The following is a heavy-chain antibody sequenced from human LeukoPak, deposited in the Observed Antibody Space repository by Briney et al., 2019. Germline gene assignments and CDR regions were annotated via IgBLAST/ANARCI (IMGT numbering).Heavy chain of an antibody. V-gene: IGHV3-73*01. CDR3: TSAISATPNY. D-gene: IGHD2-2*02. J-gene: IGHJ4*02. Sequence: PGGSLRLSCAASGFTYSGSTLHWVRQASGKGLEWVGRIKSKANGYATTYTASVEGRFTISRDDSKNTAYLQMNSLKTEDTAVYYCTSAISATPNYWGQGTLVTVSS. CDR2: IKSKANGYAT. CDR1: GFTYSGST.